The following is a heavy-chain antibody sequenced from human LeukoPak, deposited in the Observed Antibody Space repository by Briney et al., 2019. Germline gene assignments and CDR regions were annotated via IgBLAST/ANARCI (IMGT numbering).Heavy chain of an antibody. CDR3: ARSDFLEADAFDI. CDR2: ISDDGNIK. V-gene: IGHV3-30*03. D-gene: IGHD3-3*01. CDR1: GFTFSSYG. Sequence: GRSLRLSCAASGFTFSSYGMHWVRQAPGKGLEWVAVISDDGNIKYYADSVKGRFTISRDNSKDTLYLQMNSLRADDTALYYCARSDFLEADAFDIWGQGTMVTVSS. J-gene: IGHJ3*02.